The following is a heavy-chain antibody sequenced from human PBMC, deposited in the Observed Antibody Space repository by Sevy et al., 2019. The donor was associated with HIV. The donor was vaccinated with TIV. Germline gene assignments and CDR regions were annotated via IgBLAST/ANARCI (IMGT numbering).Heavy chain of an antibody. J-gene: IGHJ4*02. D-gene: IGHD3-22*01. CDR3: AKDINVDYYDSSGYYY. V-gene: IGHV3-9*01. CDR1: GFTFDDYA. CDR2: ISWNSGSI. Sequence: GGSLRLSCAASGFTFDDYAMHWVRQAPGKGLEWVSGISWNSGSIGYADSVKGRFTISRDNAKNSLYLQMNSLRAEDTALYYCAKDINVDYYDSSGYYYWGQGTLVTVSS.